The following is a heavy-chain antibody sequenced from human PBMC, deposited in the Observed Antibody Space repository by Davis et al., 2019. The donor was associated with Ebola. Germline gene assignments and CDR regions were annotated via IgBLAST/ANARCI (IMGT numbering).Heavy chain of an antibody. CDR3: ARQWVYYFDY. Sequence: SETLSLTCTVSAGSISSSSYYWGWIRQPPGKGLVWIGSIYYSGSTYYNPSLKSRVTISVDTSKNQFSLKLSSVTAADTAVYYCARQWVYYFDYWGQGTLVTVSS. CDR2: IYYSGST. CDR1: AGSISSSSYY. J-gene: IGHJ4*02. D-gene: IGHD1-26*01. V-gene: IGHV4-39*01.